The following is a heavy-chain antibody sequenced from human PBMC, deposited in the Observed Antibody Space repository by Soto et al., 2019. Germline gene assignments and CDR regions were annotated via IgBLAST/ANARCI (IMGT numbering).Heavy chain of an antibody. Sequence: SETLSLTCTVSGASITYGAYSWSWIRQTPGKGLEWIGYINHLETTFYNPSFESRLTLSIDRTKNQFSLNLKSMSAADRAVYFCARGGGFDSFDYWGQGILVTVYS. CDR3: ARGGGFDSFDY. J-gene: IGHJ4*02. V-gene: IGHV4-30-2*01. CDR2: INHLETT. D-gene: IGHD3-10*01. CDR1: GASITYGAYS.